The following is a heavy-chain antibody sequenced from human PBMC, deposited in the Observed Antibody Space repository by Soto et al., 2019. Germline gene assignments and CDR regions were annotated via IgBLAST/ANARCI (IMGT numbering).Heavy chain of an antibody. CDR1: GDSISSDGYH. J-gene: IGHJ4*02. Sequence: PSETLSLTCTVSGDSISSDGYHWSWIRQSPGKGLEWIGYIYNGGRTFYRPSLESRINMSLDATKNSYSLRLTSVTAADTAVYYCARDLFSGGPSGYWGQGTLVTVSS. CDR2: IYNGGRT. V-gene: IGHV4-30-4*01. D-gene: IGHD3-3*01. CDR3: ARDLFSGGPSGY.